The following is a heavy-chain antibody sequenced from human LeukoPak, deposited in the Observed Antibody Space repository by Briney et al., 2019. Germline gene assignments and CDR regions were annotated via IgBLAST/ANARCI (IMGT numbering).Heavy chain of an antibody. J-gene: IGHJ5*02. D-gene: IGHD3-10*01. CDR2: ISSSGSTI. CDR1: GFTFSDYY. Sequence: GGSLRLSCAASGFTFSDYYMSWIRQAPGKGLEWVSYISSSGSTIYYADSVKGRFTISRDNAKNSLYLQMNSLRAEDTAVYYCAAGGFTMVRGAEIPNWFDPWGQGTLVTVSS. CDR3: AAGGFTMVRGAEIPNWFDP. V-gene: IGHV3-11*04.